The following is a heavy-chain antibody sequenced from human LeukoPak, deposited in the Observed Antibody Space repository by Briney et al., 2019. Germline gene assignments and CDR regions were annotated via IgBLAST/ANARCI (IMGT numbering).Heavy chain of an antibody. V-gene: IGHV1-24*01. J-gene: IGHJ6*03. CDR1: GYTLTELS. CDR3: ATTPAAPPRFGAKGTYYYYYYMDV. D-gene: IGHD2-2*01. CDR2: FDPEDGET. Sequence: ASVKVSCKVSGYTLTELSMHWVRQAPGKGLEWMGGFDPEDGETIYAQKFQGRVTMTEDTSTDTAYMELSSLRSEDTAVYYCATTPAAPPRFGAKGTYYYYYYMDVWGKGTTVTVSS.